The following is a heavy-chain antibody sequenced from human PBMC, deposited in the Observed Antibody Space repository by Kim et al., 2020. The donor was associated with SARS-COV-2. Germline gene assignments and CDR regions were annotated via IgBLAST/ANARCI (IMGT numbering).Heavy chain of an antibody. CDR3: ARDGAPRPAAAGTVYYYGMDV. V-gene: IGHV4-59*01. J-gene: IGHJ6*02. Sequence: SETLSLTCTVSGGSISSYYWSWIRQPPGKGLEWIGYIYYSGSTNYNPSLKSRVTISVDTSKNQFSLKLSSVTAADTAVYYCARDGAPRPAAAGTVYYYGMDVWGQGTTVTVSS. CDR1: GGSISSYY. CDR2: IYYSGST. D-gene: IGHD6-13*01.